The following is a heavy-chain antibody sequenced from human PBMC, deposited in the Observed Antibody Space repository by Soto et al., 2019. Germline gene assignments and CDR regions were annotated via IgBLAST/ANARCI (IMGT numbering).Heavy chain of an antibody. CDR1: GYTFTGYY. V-gene: IGHV1-2*04. D-gene: IGHD4-17*01. CDR2: INPNSGGT. Sequence: ASVKVSCKASGYTFTGYYMHWVRQAPGQGPEWMGWINPNSGGTNYAQKFQGWVTMTRDTSISTAYMELSRLRSDDTAVYYCARDFVDYGDYVFDYWGQGTLVTVSS. CDR3: ARDFVDYGDYVFDY. J-gene: IGHJ4*02.